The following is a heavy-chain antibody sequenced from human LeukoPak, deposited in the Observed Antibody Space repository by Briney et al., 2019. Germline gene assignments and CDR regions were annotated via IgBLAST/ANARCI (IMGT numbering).Heavy chain of an antibody. J-gene: IGHJ4*02. D-gene: IGHD3-3*01. CDR2: IIPIFGTA. CDR1: GGAFSSYA. Sequence: SVKVSCKASGGAFSSYAISWVRQAPGQGLEWMGGIIPIFGTANYAQKFQGRVPITTDESTSTAYMELSSLRSEDTAVYYCASGGYDFWSGYYFWGQGTLVTVSS. V-gene: IGHV1-69*05. CDR3: ASGGYDFWSGYYF.